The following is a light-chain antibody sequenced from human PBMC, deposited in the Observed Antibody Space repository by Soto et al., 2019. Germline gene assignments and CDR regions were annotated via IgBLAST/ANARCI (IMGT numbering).Light chain of an antibody. J-gene: IGKJ1*01. CDR2: GVS. Sequence: EIVSTQSPGTLSLSPGERATLSCRASQSVSSINLAWYQQKPGQAPRLLIYGVSSRATDIPDRFSGSGSGTDFTLTISRLEPEDFAVYYCHHYHDSVWTFGQGTKVDIK. V-gene: IGKV3-20*01. CDR3: HHYHDSVWT. CDR1: QSVSSIN.